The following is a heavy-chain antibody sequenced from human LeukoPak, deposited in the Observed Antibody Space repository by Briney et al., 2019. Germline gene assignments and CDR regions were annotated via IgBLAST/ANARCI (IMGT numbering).Heavy chain of an antibody. CDR2: MNPNSGNT. V-gene: IGHV1-8*03. CDR1: GYTFTSYD. CDR3: ARPQRRGPAAIGY. J-gene: IGHJ4*02. Sequence: GSSEKVSCKASGYTFTSYDINWVRQATGQGLEWMGWMNPNSGNTGYAQKFQGRVTITRNTSISTAYMELSSLRSEDTAVYYCARPQRRGPAAIGYRGQGTLVTVSS. D-gene: IGHD2-2*01.